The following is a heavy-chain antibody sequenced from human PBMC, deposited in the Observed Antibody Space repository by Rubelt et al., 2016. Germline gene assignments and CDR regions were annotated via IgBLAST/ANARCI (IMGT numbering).Heavy chain of an antibody. CDR1: GGSISNYY. V-gene: IGHV4-59*08. J-gene: IGHJ2*01. CDR3: ASSTVTNRYWDFDL. D-gene: IGHD4-17*01. CDR2: VYYSGST. Sequence: QVQLQESGPGLVKPSETLSLTCTVSGGSISNYYWSWIRQPPGKGLEWIGYVYYSGSTNYNPSLKSRVTISVDTSKNHFSLKLSSVTAADTAVYYCASSTVTNRYWDFDLWGRGTLVTVSS.